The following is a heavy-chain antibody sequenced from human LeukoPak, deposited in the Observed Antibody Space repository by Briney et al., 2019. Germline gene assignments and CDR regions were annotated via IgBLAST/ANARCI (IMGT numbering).Heavy chain of an antibody. Sequence: PSQTLSLTCTVSGGAISSGDYYWSWIRQPPGKGLEWIGYIYYSGSTYYNPSLKSRVTISVDTSKIQFSLKLSSVTAADTAVYYCARARPGISHLDYWGQGTLVTVSS. CDR2: IYYSGST. V-gene: IGHV4-30-4*01. J-gene: IGHJ4*02. D-gene: IGHD1-1*01. CDR3: ARARPGISHLDY. CDR1: GGAISSGDYY.